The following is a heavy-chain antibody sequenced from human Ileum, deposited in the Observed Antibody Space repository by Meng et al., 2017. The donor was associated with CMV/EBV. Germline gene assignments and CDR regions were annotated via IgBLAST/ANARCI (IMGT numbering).Heavy chain of an antibody. V-gene: IGHV3-23*01. J-gene: IGHJ4*02. CDR1: GFTFSCYP. Sequence: SLIISCASSGFTFSCYPMSWVRQAPGKGLEWVSAISCSGGSTYYADSVKGRFTISRDNSKNTLYLQMNSLSAEDTDVYYCAPYDYWSGYCDYWGQGTLVTVSS. CDR2: ISCSGGST. D-gene: IGHD3-3*01. CDR3: APYDYWSGYCDY.